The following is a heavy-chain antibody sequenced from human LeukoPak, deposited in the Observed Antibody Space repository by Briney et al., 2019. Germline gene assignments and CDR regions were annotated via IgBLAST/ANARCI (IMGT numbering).Heavy chain of an antibody. V-gene: IGHV3-30-3*01. D-gene: IGHD3-9*01. CDR2: ISYDGSNK. J-gene: IGHJ4*02. CDR3: ARDRGLRYFDWLPTD. CDR1: GFTFSSYA. Sequence: GGSLRLSCAASGFTFSSYAMHWVRQAPGKGLEWVAVISYDGSNKYYADSVKGRFTISRDNSKNTLYLQMNSLRAEDTAVYYCARDRGLRYFDWLPTDWGQGTLVTVSS.